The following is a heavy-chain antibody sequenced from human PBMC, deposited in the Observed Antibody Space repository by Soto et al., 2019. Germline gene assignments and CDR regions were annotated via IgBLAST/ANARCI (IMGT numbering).Heavy chain of an antibody. CDR3: ARSQARFLEWFHGYGMDV. CDR1: VVSFSAYY. J-gene: IGHJ6*02. D-gene: IGHD3-3*01. CDR2: INHSGST. V-gene: IGHV4-34*01. Sequence: SETLSLTGAVYVVSFSAYYWSWIRHPPGKALEWIGEINHSGSTNYNPSLKRRVTISVETSKNQFSLKLRSVTAADTAVYYCARSQARFLEWFHGYGMDVWGQGTTVTVSS.